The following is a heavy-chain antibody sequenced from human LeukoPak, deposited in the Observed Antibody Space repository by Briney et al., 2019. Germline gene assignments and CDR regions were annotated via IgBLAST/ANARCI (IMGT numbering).Heavy chain of an antibody. Sequence: GGSQRLSCAASGFTFSSYAMSWVRQAPGKGLEWVSSISSSSSYIYYADSVKGRFTISRDNAKNSLYLQMNSLRAEDTAVYYCARDDDSSGYFDYWGQGTLVTVSS. CDR3: ARDDDSSGYFDY. J-gene: IGHJ4*02. V-gene: IGHV3-21*01. CDR1: GFTFSSYA. D-gene: IGHD3-22*01. CDR2: ISSSSSYI.